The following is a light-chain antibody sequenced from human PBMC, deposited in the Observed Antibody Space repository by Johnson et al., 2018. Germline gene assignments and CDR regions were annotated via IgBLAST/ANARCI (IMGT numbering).Light chain of an antibody. J-gene: IGLJ1*01. Sequence: QSVLTQPPSVSAAPGQKVTISCSGSSSNIGNNYVSWYQQLPGTAPKLLIYDNNKRPSGIPDRFSGSKSGTSATLGITGLQTGDEADYYCGPWDSSLSAGNVFGTGRKVTVL. CDR3: GPWDSSLSAGNV. CDR2: DNN. V-gene: IGLV1-51*01. CDR1: SSNIGNNY.